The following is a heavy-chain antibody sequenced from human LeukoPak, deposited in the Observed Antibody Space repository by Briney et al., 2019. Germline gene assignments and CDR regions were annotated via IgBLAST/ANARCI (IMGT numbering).Heavy chain of an antibody. Sequence: GGSLRLSCAASGFTFSSYEMNWVRQAPGKGLEWVSYISSSGSTIYYADSVKGRFTISRDNAKNSLYLQMNSLRAEDTAVYYSARDGPDTAMVYYFDYWGQGTLVTVSS. CDR2: ISSSGSTI. J-gene: IGHJ4*02. CDR3: ARDGPDTAMVYYFDY. V-gene: IGHV3-48*03. D-gene: IGHD5-18*01. CDR1: GFTFSSYE.